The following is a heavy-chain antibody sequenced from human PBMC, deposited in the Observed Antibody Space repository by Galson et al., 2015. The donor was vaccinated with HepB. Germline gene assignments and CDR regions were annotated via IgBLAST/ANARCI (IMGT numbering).Heavy chain of an antibody. CDR3: AREGGLFGDVSPLDY. J-gene: IGHJ4*02. Sequence: SCKASGFIFSDYVVSWVRQAPGQGLEWMGWIDAYNRNTNFAEEFQGRVSMTTDTSTGTAYTDLSSLRPDDTAVYYCAREGGLFGDVSPLDYWGQGTLVTVSS. CDR2: IDAYNRNT. CDR1: GFIFSDYV. V-gene: IGHV1-18*01. D-gene: IGHD3-3*01.